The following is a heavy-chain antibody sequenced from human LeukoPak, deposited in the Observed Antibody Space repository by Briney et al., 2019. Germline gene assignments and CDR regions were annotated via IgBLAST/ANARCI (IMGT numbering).Heavy chain of an antibody. Sequence: GGSLRLSCEASGFRFSYYEMSWVRQAPGKGLEWLSYINSGGSGMHYAGSVNGRSTISRDNAKNSLYLQMNSLRVEDTAVYYCAAVGRAGHPGYWGQGTLVTVSS. J-gene: IGHJ4*02. CDR3: AAVGRAGHPGY. V-gene: IGHV3-48*03. CDR2: INSGGSGM. D-gene: IGHD2-2*01. CDR1: GFRFSYYE.